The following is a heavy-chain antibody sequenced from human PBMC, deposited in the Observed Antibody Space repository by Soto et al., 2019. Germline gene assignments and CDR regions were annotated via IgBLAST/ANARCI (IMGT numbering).Heavy chain of an antibody. Sequence: QVQLVESGGGVVQPGRSLRLSCAASGFTFSSYGMHWVRQAPGKGLEWVAVIWYDGSNKYYADSVKGRFTISRDNSKNTLYLQMNRLRAEDTAVYYCARDDDLLDYWGQGTLVTVSS. CDR1: GFTFSSYG. V-gene: IGHV3-33*01. J-gene: IGHJ4*02. CDR2: IWYDGSNK. CDR3: ARDDDLLDY.